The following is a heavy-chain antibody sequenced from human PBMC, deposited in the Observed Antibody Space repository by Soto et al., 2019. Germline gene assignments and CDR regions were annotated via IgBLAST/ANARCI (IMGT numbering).Heavy chain of an antibody. CDR1: GYTFTSYY. CDR2: INPSGGST. J-gene: IGHJ6*02. D-gene: IGHD3-3*01. CDR3: AREWYYDLWSGPRDYYYGMDV. V-gene: IGHV1-46*01. Sequence: QVQLVQSGAEVKKPGASVKVSCKASGYTFTSYYMHWVRQAPGQGLEWMGIINPSGGSTSYAQKYQGRVTMTRDTSTSTVYMELSSLRSEDTAVYYCAREWYYDLWSGPRDYYYGMDVWGQGTTVTVSS.